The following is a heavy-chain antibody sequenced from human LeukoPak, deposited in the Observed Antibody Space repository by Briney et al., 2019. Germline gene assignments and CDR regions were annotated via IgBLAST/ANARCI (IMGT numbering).Heavy chain of an antibody. CDR2: ISAYNGNT. CDR1: GYTFTSYG. D-gene: IGHD3-3*01. Sequence: ASVKVSCEASGYTFTSYGISWVRQAPGQGLEWMGWISAYNGNTNYAQKLQGRVTMTTDTSTSTAYMELRSLRSDDTAVYYCARGREYYDFWSGYYLSPIFDYWGQGTLVTVSS. J-gene: IGHJ4*02. CDR3: ARGREYYDFWSGYYLSPIFDY. V-gene: IGHV1-18*01.